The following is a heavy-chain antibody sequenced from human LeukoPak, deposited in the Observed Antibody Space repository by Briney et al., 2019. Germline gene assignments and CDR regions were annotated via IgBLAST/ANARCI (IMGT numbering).Heavy chain of an antibody. CDR1: GGSISSYY. D-gene: IGHD3-3*01. Sequence: SETLSLTCTVSGGSISSYYWSWIRQPPGKGLEWIGYIYYSGSTNYNPSLKSRVTISVDTSKNQFSLKLSSVTAADTAIHYCARSWSGSVTAADIWGQGTMVTVSS. CDR3: ARSWSGSVTAADI. CDR2: IYYSGST. J-gene: IGHJ3*02. V-gene: IGHV4-59*12.